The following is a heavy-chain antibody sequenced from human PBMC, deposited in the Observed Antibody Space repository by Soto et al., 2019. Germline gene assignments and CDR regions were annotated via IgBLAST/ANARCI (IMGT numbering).Heavy chain of an antibody. D-gene: IGHD6-6*01. V-gene: IGHV3-33*01. Sequence: GGSLRLSCAASGFTFSSYGMHWVRQAPGKGLEWVAVIWYDGSNKYYADSVKGRFTISRDNSKNTLYLQMNSLRAEDTAEYYCASLPGIAARQQYGMDVWGQGTTVTVSS. CDR1: GFTFSSYG. CDR3: ASLPGIAARQQYGMDV. J-gene: IGHJ6*02. CDR2: IWYDGSNK.